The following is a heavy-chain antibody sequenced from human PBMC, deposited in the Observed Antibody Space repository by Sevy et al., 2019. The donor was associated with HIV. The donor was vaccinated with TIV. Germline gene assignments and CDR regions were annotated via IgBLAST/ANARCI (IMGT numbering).Heavy chain of an antibody. V-gene: IGHV1-69*06. CDR3: ASGHSSGWYYFDY. Sequence: ASVKVSCKASGGTFSSYAISWVRQAPGQGLEWMGGIIPIFGTANYAQKFQGRVTITADKSTSTAYMELSSLRSEDTAVYYCASGHSSGWYYFDYWGQGTLVTVSS. CDR1: GGTFSSYA. D-gene: IGHD6-19*01. J-gene: IGHJ4*02. CDR2: IIPIFGTA.